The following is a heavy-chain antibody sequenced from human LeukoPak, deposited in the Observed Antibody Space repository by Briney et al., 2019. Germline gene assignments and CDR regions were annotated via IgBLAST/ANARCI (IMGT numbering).Heavy chain of an antibody. J-gene: IGHJ4*02. CDR3: ASEAYDSSGLFDY. D-gene: IGHD3-22*01. V-gene: IGHV1-69*13. Sequence: GASVKVSCKASGGTLSSYAISWVRQAPGQGLEWMGGIIPIFGTANYAQKFQGRVTITADESTSTAYMELSSLRSEDTAVYYCASEAYDSSGLFDYWGQGTLVTVSS. CDR1: GGTLSSYA. CDR2: IIPIFGTA.